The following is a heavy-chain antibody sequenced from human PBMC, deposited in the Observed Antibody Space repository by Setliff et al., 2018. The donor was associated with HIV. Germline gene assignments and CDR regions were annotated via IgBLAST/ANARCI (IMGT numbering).Heavy chain of an antibody. Sequence: PGGSLRLSCAASGFTLSNFWMTWVRQAPGKGLEWVASIKQDGSEKNYVDSVKGRFTLSRDNAKNSLYLQMNSLRAEDTAVYYCARVVGVAPYYYMDVWGKGTTVTVSS. V-gene: IGHV3-7*01. D-gene: IGHD2-15*01. CDR2: IKQDGSEK. CDR1: GFTLSNFW. CDR3: ARVVGVAPYYYMDV. J-gene: IGHJ6*03.